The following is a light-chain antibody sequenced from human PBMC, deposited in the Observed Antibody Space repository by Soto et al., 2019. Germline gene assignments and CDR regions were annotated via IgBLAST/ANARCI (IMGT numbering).Light chain of an antibody. V-gene: IGLV2-14*01. CDR2: AVS. CDR3: SSYTSSSTR. CDR1: SSDVGSYNY. J-gene: IGLJ1*01. Sequence: QSALTQPASVSGSPGQSITISCTGTSSDVGSYNYVSWYQQHPGKAPKLMIYAVSDRPSGISSRFSGSKSGNTASLTISGLQTEDEADYYCSSYTSSSTRFGTGTKLTVL.